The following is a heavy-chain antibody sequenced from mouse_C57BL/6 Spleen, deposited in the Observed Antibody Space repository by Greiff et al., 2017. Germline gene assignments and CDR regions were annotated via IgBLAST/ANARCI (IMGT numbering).Heavy chain of an antibody. Sequence: VQLKQSGPELVKPGASVKISCKASGYSFTGYYMNWVKQSPEKSLEWIGEINPSTGGTTYNQKFKAKATLTVDKSSSTAYMQLKSLTSEATAVYYCASRITTVVARGDFDYWGQGTTLTVSS. D-gene: IGHD1-1*01. CDR3: ASRITTVVARGDFDY. CDR1: GYSFTGYY. J-gene: IGHJ2*01. CDR2: INPSTGGT. V-gene: IGHV1-42*01.